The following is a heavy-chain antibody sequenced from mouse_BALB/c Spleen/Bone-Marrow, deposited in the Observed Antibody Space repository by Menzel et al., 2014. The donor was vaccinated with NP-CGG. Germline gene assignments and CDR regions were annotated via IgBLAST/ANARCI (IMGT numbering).Heavy chain of an antibody. CDR2: INSDGGST. CDR3: ARHGDYYGSSLFAY. D-gene: IGHD1-1*01. V-gene: IGHV5-2*01. Sequence: EVMLVESGGGLAQPGESLKLSCESNEYEFPSHDMSWVRKTPEKRLELVAAINSDGGSTYYPDTMERRFIISRDNSKKTLYLQMSSLRSEDSAFYYCARHGDYYGSSLFAYWGQGTLVTVSA. CDR1: EYEFPSHD. J-gene: IGHJ3*01.